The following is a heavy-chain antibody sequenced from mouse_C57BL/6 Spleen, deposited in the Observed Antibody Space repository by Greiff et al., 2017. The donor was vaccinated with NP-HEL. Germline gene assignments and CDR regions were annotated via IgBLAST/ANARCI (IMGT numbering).Heavy chain of an antibody. D-gene: IGHD2-5*01. Sequence: EVKLVESGGGLVKPGGSLKLSCAASGFTFSSYTMSWVRQTPEKRLEWVATISGGGGTTSYPDSVKGRFTIARDNAKNTLYLQMSSLRSEDTALYYCARAYYSNYGAMDYWGQGTSVTVSS. V-gene: IGHV5-9*01. CDR1: GFTFSSYT. CDR2: ISGGGGTT. J-gene: IGHJ4*01. CDR3: ARAYYSNYGAMDY.